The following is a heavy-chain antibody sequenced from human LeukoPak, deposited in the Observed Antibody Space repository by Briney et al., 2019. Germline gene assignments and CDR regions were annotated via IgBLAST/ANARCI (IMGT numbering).Heavy chain of an antibody. CDR2: ISGSGGST. Sequence: AGGSLRLSCAASGFTFSSYAMSWVRQAPGKGLEWVSAISGSGGSTYYADSVKGRFTISRDNSKSTLYLQMHSLRAEDTAVYYCAKATDYGGLFDYWGQGTLVTVSS. CDR1: GFTFSSYA. D-gene: IGHD4-23*01. V-gene: IGHV3-23*01. CDR3: AKATDYGGLFDY. J-gene: IGHJ4*02.